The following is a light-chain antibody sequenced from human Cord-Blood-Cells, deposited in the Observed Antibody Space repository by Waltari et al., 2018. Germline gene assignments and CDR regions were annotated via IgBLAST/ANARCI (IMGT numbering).Light chain of an antibody. V-gene: IGKV1-39*01. Sequence: IQMTQSTSSLSASGGNRVTITCRACQSISSYLNWYPQKPGKVPTFLIYAASSLQSGVPSRFSGSGYGTDCTLTISSMQPEDFATYYCQKSYSTPWTFGQGTKVQIK. CDR1: QSISSY. J-gene: IGKJ1*01. CDR2: AAS. CDR3: QKSYSTPWT.